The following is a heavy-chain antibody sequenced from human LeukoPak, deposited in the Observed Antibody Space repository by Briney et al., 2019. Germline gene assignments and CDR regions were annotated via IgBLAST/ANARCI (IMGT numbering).Heavy chain of an antibody. CDR1: GFTFSSYA. CDR2: ISYDGSNK. V-gene: IGHV3-30-3*01. D-gene: IGHD4-17*01. Sequence: PGRSLRLSCAASGFTFSSYAMHWVRQAPGKGLEWVAVISYDGSNKYYADSVKGRFTISRDNSKNTLYLQMNSLRAEDTAVYYCARDYGAADYWGQGTLVTVSS. CDR3: ARDYGAADY. J-gene: IGHJ4*02.